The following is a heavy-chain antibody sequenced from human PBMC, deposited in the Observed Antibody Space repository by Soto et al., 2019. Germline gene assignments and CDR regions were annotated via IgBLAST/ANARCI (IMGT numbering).Heavy chain of an antibody. Sequence: GASVKVSCKASGYTFTSYYMHWVRQAPGQGLEWMGIINPSGGSTSYAQKFQGRVTMTRDTSTSTVYMELSSLRSEDTAVYYCATDYGDYVTYYVMDVWGQGTTVTVSS. D-gene: IGHD4-17*01. CDR1: GYTFTSYY. J-gene: IGHJ6*02. CDR3: ATDYGDYVTYYVMDV. V-gene: IGHV1-46*03. CDR2: INPSGGST.